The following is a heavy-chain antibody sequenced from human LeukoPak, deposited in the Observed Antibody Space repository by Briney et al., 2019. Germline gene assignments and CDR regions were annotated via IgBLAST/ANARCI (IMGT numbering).Heavy chain of an antibody. CDR2: IHGSGVTT. CDR1: AFSFSSFA. J-gene: IGHJ3*02. D-gene: IGHD4-17*01. CDR3: AKDPNGDYVGAFDS. Sequence: GGSLRLSCAASAFSFSSFAMTWVRQAPGKGLEWVSGIHGSGVTTYYADSVKGRFTISRDNSRKMLYLQMNSLRVEDTAVYYCAKDPNGDYVGAFDSWGQGTMVTVSS. V-gene: IGHV3-23*01.